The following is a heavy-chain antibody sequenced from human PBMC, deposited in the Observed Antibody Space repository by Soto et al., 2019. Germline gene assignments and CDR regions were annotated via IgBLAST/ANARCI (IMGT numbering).Heavy chain of an antibody. CDR2: VIHSGGT. V-gene: IGHV4-34*01. J-gene: IGHJ4*02. Sequence: PSETLSLTFAVYGVSFNDYYWTWIRQPPGKGLEWIGEVIHSGGTNYNPSLKSRGTTSVDSPMHQFSLKLTSVTPADTAAFYSSRGGGGNSPCYFDNWGWETRVTVP. CDR3: SRGGGGNSPCYFDN. D-gene: IGHD3-16*01. CDR1: GVSFNDYY.